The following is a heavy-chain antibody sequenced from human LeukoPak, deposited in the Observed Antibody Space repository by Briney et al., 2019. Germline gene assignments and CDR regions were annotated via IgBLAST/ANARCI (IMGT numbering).Heavy chain of an antibody. J-gene: IGHJ4*02. D-gene: IGHD6-13*01. CDR2: ISSGSGYI. V-gene: IGHV3-21*01. CDR1: GFTFSSYS. CDR3: ARDGWPGSSYYRPFDY. Sequence: GGSLRLSCAASGFTFSSYSINWVRQAPGKGLEWVSSISSGSGYIYYADSVKGRFTISRDDAKSSLYLQMNSLRADDTAVYYCARDGWPGSSYYRPFDYWGQGTLVTVSS.